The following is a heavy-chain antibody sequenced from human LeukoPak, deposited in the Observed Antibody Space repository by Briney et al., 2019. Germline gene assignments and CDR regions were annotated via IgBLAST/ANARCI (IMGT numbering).Heavy chain of an antibody. Sequence: GASVKVSCKASGYTFTSYGSSWVRQAPGQGLEWMGWISAYNGNTNYAQKLQGRVTMTTDTSTSTAYMELRSLRSDDTAVYYCARDRRITIFGVVITPLNYWGQGTLVTVSS. CDR1: GYTFTSYG. V-gene: IGHV1-18*01. CDR3: ARDRRITIFGVVITPLNY. CDR2: ISAYNGNT. J-gene: IGHJ4*02. D-gene: IGHD3-3*01.